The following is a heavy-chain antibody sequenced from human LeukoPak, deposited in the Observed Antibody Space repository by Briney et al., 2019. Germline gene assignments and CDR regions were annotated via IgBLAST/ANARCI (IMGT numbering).Heavy chain of an antibody. J-gene: IGHJ4*02. Sequence: GGSLRLSCAASGFTFSSYNMNWVRQAPGKGLEWVSSISSSTSYIYYADSEKGRFTISRDNAKNSLYLQMNSLRAEDTAVYYCARASSSWYSKYWGQGTLVTVSS. CDR2: ISSSTSYI. D-gene: IGHD6-13*01. V-gene: IGHV3-21*01. CDR1: GFTFSSYN. CDR3: ARASSSWYSKY.